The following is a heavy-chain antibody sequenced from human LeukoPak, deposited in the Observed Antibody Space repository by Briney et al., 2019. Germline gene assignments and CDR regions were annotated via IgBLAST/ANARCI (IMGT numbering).Heavy chain of an antibody. Sequence: SETLSLTCTVSGASVSSNYWSWIRQPPGKGLEWIGYVSYSGGTNYITSLKSRVTISLATSKVQFSLRLNSVTAADTAVYYCARLSTYYDFWSPLDYWGQGTLVTVSS. V-gene: IGHV4-59*02. CDR2: VSYSGGT. J-gene: IGHJ4*02. CDR1: GASVSSNY. CDR3: ARLSTYYDFWSPLDY. D-gene: IGHD3-3*01.